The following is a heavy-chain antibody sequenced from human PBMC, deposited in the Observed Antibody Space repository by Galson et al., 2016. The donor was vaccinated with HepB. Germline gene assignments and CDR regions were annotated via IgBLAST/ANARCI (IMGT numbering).Heavy chain of an antibody. CDR1: GFTFSSYG. CDR2: IRYDGSNK. J-gene: IGHJ4*02. V-gene: IGHV3-33*01. CDR3: ARGVGYGSGSHFDY. Sequence: SLRLSCAASGFTFSSYGMHWVRQAPGKGLEWMAVIRYDGSNKYYADSVKGRFTISRDNSKNALYLQMNSLRAEDTAVYYCARGVGYGSGSHFDYWGQGTLVTVSS. D-gene: IGHD3-10*01.